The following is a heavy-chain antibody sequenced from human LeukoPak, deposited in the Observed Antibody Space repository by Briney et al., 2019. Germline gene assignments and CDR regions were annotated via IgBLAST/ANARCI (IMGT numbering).Heavy chain of an antibody. D-gene: IGHD3-10*01. CDR1: GFTFSDYY. V-gene: IGHV3-11*01. Sequence: PGGSLRLSCAASGFTFSDYYMTWIRQVPGKGLEWLSYSSSSGNSIYYADSVKGRFTISRDNAKNSLYLQMNNLRAEDTAVYYCARDRSYYGSGRGGMDVWGQGTTVIVSS. CDR2: SSSSGNSI. J-gene: IGHJ6*02. CDR3: ARDRSYYGSGRGGMDV.